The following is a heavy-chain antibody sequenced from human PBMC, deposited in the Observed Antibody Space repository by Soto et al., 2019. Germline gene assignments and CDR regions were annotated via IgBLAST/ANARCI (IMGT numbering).Heavy chain of an antibody. V-gene: IGHV3-53*02. J-gene: IGHJ4*02. D-gene: IGHD3-22*01. Sequence: EVQLVETGGGLIQPGGSLRLSCAASGFTVSSNYMSWVRQAPGKGLEWVSVIYSGGSTYYADSVEGRFTISRDNSKNTLYLQMNSLGAEDTAVYYCAREAYDSSGYYYSGCFDYWGQGTLVTVSS. CDR3: AREAYDSSGYYYSGCFDY. CDR1: GFTVSSNY. CDR2: IYSGGST.